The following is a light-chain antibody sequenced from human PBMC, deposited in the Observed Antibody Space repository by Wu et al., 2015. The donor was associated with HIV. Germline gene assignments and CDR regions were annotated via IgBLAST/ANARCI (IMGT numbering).Light chain of an antibody. CDR2: AAS. J-gene: IGKJ3*01. CDR1: QSSRTW. V-gene: IGKV1-5*03. Sequence: DIHMTQSPSTLSASVGDRITITCRASQSSRTWLAWYQQKPGEAPKLLIYAASTLESGVPSRFSGSGSGTEFVLTISSLQPDDFATYYCQQSNTFSFGPGTKVDFK. CDR3: QQSNTFS.